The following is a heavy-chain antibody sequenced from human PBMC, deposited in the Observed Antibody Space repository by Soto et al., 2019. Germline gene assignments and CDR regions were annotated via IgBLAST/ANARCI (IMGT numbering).Heavy chain of an antibody. Sequence: GASVKVSCKASGGTFSSYAISWVRQAPGQGLEWMGGIIPIFGTANYAQKFQGRVTITADESTSTAYMELSSLRSEDTAVYYCAKQLVQEDPYYYYGMDVWGQGTTVTVSS. CDR1: GGTFSSYA. J-gene: IGHJ6*02. CDR2: IIPIFGTA. CDR3: AKQLVQEDPYYYYGMDV. D-gene: IGHD6-6*01. V-gene: IGHV1-69*13.